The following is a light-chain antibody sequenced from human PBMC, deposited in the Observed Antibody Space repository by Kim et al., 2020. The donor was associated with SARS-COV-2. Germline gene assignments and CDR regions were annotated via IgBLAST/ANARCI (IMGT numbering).Light chain of an antibody. J-gene: IGLJ1*01. CDR2: EVS. CDR1: SSDVGGYTY. V-gene: IGLV2-8*01. Sequence: PGPSVTIYCTGTSSDVGGYTYVSWYQQHPAKAPKLMIYEVSKRPSGVPDRFSGSKSGNTASLTVSGLQAEDEADYYCSSYAGSNRVFGTGTKVTVL. CDR3: SSYAGSNRV.